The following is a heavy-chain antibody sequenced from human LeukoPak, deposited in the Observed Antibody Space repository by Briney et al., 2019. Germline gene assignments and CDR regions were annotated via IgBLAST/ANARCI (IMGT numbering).Heavy chain of an antibody. J-gene: IGHJ4*02. CDR2: IVSNGDIA. Sequence: PGGSLRLSCATSGFTFSSYPMHWVRQAPGKGLEFDSSIVSNGDIAFYANSVKGRFTISRDNSKNTLYLQMGSLRAEDMAVYYCARDRDGGWSFDFWGKGTLVTVSS. D-gene: IGHD6-19*01. V-gene: IGHV3-64*01. CDR3: ARDRDGGWSFDF. CDR1: GFTFSSYP.